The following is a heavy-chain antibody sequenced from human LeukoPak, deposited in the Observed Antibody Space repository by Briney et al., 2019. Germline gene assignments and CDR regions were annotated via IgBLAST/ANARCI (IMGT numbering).Heavy chain of an antibody. CDR2: ISGSGGST. Sequence: GGSLRLSCAASGFTFSSYAMSWVRQAPGKGLEWVSAISGSGGSTYYADSVKGRFIISRDNSKNTLYLQMNSLRAEDTAVYYCAKDLYSGSYYADYWGQGTLVTVSS. CDR1: GFTFSSYA. D-gene: IGHD1-26*01. V-gene: IGHV3-23*01. CDR3: AKDLYSGSYYADY. J-gene: IGHJ4*02.